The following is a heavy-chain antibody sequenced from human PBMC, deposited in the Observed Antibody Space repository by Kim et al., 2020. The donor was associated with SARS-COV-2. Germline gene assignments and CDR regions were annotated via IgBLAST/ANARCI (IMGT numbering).Heavy chain of an antibody. J-gene: IGHJ4*02. CDR3: TTEGPPGHFDWLLYIPLSSQTFDY. D-gene: IGHD3-9*01. CDR2: IKSKTDGGTT. V-gene: IGHV3-15*01. CDR1: GFTFSNAW. Sequence: GGSLRLSCAASGFTFSNAWMSWVRQAPGKGLEWVGRIKSKTDGGTTDYAAPVEGRFTISRDDSKNTLYLQMNSLKTEDTAVYYCTTEGPPGHFDWLLYIPLSSQTFDYWGQGTLVTVSS.